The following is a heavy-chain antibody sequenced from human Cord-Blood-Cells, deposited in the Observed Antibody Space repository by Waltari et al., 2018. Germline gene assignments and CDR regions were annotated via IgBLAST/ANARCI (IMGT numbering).Heavy chain of an antibody. J-gene: IGHJ6*03. CDR3: ATLRANWGGNYVDV. V-gene: IGHV1-2*02. D-gene: IGHD7-27*01. CDR2: INPNSGGT. Sequence: QVQLVQSGAAVKKPGASVKVSCKASGYTFTGYYMHWVRQAPGQGLEWMGWINPNSGGTSYAQKFQGRLTMTRDTSISTAYMERSRLRSDDTAVYYWATLRANWGGNYVDVWGKGTTVSVSS. CDR1: GYTFTGYY.